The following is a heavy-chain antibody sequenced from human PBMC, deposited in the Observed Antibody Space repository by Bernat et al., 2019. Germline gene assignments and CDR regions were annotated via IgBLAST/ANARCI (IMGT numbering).Heavy chain of an antibody. Sequence: QVQLVESGGGVVQPGRSLRLSCAASGFTFSSYAMHWVRQAPGKGLEWVAVISYDGSNKYYADSVKGRFTISRDNSKNTLYLQMNSLRAEDTAVYYCARDLDTMIVVAPGYGMDVWGQGTTVTVSS. V-gene: IGHV3-30*07. CDR2: ISYDGSNK. J-gene: IGHJ6*02. CDR1: GFTFSSYA. D-gene: IGHD3-22*01. CDR3: ARDLDTMIVVAPGYGMDV.